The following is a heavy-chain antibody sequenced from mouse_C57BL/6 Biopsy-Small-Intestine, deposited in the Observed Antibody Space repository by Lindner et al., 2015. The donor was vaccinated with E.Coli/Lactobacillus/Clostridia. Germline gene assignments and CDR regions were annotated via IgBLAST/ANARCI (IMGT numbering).Heavy chain of an antibody. CDR3: ARGRYYGSSYRYAMDY. CDR2: ISYSGST. V-gene: IGHV3-8*01. D-gene: IGHD1-1*01. CDR1: GYSITSDY. J-gene: IGHJ4*01. Sequence: VQLQESGPGLAKPSQTLSLTCSVTGYSITSDYWNWIRKFPGNKLEYMGYISYSGSTYYNPSLKSRISITRDTSKNQYYLQLNSVTTEDTATYYCARGRYYGSSYRYAMDYWDQGTSVTVSS.